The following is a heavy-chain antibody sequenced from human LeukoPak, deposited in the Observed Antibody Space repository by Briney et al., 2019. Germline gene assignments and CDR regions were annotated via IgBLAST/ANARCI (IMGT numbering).Heavy chain of an antibody. CDR1: GFTVITND. CDR2: LYSDGNT. V-gene: IGHV3-53*01. Sequence: GGSLRLSCAASGFTVITNDMTWVRQAPGKGLEWVSVLYSDGNTKYADSVQRRFTISRDNSKNTLYLEMNSLSPDDTAVYYCARGVEPLAANTLAYWGQGTLVTVSS. J-gene: IGHJ4*02. D-gene: IGHD1-14*01. CDR3: ARGVEPLAANTLAY.